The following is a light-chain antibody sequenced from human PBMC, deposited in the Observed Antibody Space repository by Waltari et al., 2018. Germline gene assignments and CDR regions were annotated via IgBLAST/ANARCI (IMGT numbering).Light chain of an antibody. V-gene: IGKV3-15*01. CDR2: GAS. J-gene: IGKJ2*01. CDR3: QHTFETPYS. CDR1: QSVSSN. Sequence: EIVMTQSPATLSVSPGERATLSCRASQSVSSNLAWYQQKPGQAPRLLIYGASTRATGIPARFSGSGSGTEFTLTISSLQSEDFATYYCQHTFETPYSFGQGTKLESK.